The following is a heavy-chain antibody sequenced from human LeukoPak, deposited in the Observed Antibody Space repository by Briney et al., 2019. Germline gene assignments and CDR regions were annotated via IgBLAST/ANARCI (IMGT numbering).Heavy chain of an antibody. V-gene: IGHV3-23*01. Sequence: GGSLRLSCAASGFTFGNAWMTWVRQAPGKGLEWVSGITGSGGSTYYADSVKGRFTISRDNSKNTLYLQMNSLRAEDTAIYYCARDERLLSFLKWGQGTLVTVSS. J-gene: IGHJ4*02. CDR2: ITGSGGST. CDR1: GFTFGNAW. D-gene: IGHD3-3*01. CDR3: ARDERLLSFLK.